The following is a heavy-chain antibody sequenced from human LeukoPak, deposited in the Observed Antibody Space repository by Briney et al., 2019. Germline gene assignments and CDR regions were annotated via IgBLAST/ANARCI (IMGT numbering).Heavy chain of an antibody. CDR3: ARDSGYCSSTSCPGSGGVDY. Sequence: GASVKVSCKASGYTFTSYYMHWVRQAPGQGLEWMGIINPSGGSTSYAQKFQGRVTMTRDTSTSTVYVELSSLRSEDTAVYYCARDSGYCSSTSCPGSGGVDYWGQGTLVTVSS. J-gene: IGHJ4*02. V-gene: IGHV1-46*01. D-gene: IGHD2-2*01. CDR2: INPSGGST. CDR1: GYTFTSYY.